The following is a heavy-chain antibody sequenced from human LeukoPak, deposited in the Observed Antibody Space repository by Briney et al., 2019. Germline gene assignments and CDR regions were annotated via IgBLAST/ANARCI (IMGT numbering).Heavy chain of an antibody. J-gene: IGHJ4*02. CDR1: GFTFSSYS. CDR2: ISSSSSYI. D-gene: IGHD5-24*01. V-gene: IGHV3-21*01. Sequence: NSGGYLRLSCAASGFTFSSYSMNWVRQAPGKGLEWVSSISSSSSYIYYADSVKGRFTISRDNAKNSLYLQMNSLRAEDTAVYYCARESHGYNYLDYWGQGTLVTVSS. CDR3: ARESHGYNYLDY.